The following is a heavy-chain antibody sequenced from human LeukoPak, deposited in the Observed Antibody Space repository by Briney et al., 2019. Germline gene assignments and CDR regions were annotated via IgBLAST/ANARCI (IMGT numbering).Heavy chain of an antibody. CDR3: ARVGNYYDSSGYPDAFDI. D-gene: IGHD3-22*01. Sequence: PSETLSLTCTVSGGFINNYYWSWIRQPPGKGLEWIGYVYNSGSTNYNPSLKSRVAISVDTSKNQFSLKLSSVTAADTAVYYCARVGNYYDSSGYPDAFDIWGQGTMVTVSS. CDR1: GGFINNYY. J-gene: IGHJ3*02. V-gene: IGHV4-59*01. CDR2: VYNSGST.